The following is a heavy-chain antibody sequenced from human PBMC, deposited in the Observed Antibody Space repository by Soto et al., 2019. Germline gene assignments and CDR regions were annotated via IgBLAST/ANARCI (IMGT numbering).Heavy chain of an antibody. CDR3: ARVVRFLEWLSKFDP. J-gene: IGHJ5*02. Sequence: SETLSLTCTVSGGSISSGYYYWSWIRQPPGKGLEWIGYIYYSGSTYYNPSLKSRVTISVDTSKDQFSLKLSSVTAADTAVYYCARVVRFLEWLSKFDPWGQGTLVTVSS. CDR2: IYYSGST. D-gene: IGHD3-3*01. V-gene: IGHV4-30-4*01. CDR1: GGSISSGYYY.